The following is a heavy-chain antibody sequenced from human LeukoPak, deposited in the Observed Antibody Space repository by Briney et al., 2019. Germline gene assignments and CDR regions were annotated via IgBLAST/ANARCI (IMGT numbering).Heavy chain of an antibody. CDR2: INPNSGGT. CDR3: ARAYFGYVSGSTFDY. V-gene: IGHV1-2*02. Sequence: ASVKVSCKASGYTFTGYYMHWVRQAPGQGLEWMGWINPNSGGTNYAQKFQGRITMTRDTSISTAYMELSGLRSDDTAVYYCARAYFGYVSGSTFDYWGQGTLVTVSS. J-gene: IGHJ4*02. D-gene: IGHD3-10*01. CDR1: GYTFTGYY.